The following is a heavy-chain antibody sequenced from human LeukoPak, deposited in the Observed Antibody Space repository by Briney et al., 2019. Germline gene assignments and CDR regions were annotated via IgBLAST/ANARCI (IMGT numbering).Heavy chain of an antibody. J-gene: IGHJ6*03. V-gene: IGHV3-11*04. CDR3: ARDGAFYDRNYYYYYYMDV. CDR2: ISSSGSTI. Sequence: PGGSLRLSCAASGFTFSDYYMSWIRQAPGKGLEWVSYISSSGSTIYYADSVKGRFTTSRDNAKNSLYLQMNSLRAEDTAVYYCARDGAFYDRNYYYYYYMDVWGKGTTVTVSS. CDR1: GFTFSDYY. D-gene: IGHD3-22*01.